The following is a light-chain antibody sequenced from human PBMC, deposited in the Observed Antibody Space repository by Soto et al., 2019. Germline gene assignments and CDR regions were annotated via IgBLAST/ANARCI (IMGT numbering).Light chain of an antibody. V-gene: IGKV1-33*01. J-gene: IGKJ2*01. CDR1: QDISNY. Sequence: DIQMTQSPSSLSASVGDRVTITCQASQDISNYLNWYQQKPGKAPKLLIYDASNLETGVPSRFSGSGSGTDFTFTICILPREEIATYYTYQYDNLPPYTFGQGTKLEIK. CDR3: YQYDNLPPYT. CDR2: DAS.